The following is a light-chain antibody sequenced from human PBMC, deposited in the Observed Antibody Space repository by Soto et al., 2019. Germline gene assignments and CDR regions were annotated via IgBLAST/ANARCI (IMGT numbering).Light chain of an antibody. CDR1: SSDVGGYNY. CDR2: EAT. CDR3: CSYAGTTTLL. Sequence: QSALTQPRSVSGSPGQSVTISCTGTSSDVGGYNYVSWYQHHPGKAPKLIIYEATKRPSGVSDRFSGSKSGNTASLTISGLQAADEADYFCCSYAGTTTLLFGGGTKVTVL. J-gene: IGLJ2*01. V-gene: IGLV2-11*01.